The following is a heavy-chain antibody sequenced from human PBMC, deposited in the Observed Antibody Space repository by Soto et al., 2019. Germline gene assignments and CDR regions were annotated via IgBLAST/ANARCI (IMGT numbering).Heavy chain of an antibody. J-gene: IGHJ1*01. Sequence: QVQLQESGPGLVKPSETLSLTCTVSGDSVSSGAYYRSWIRQPPGKGLEWIGYIYHSGTTNYNPSLKSRVTISLDTSKNQFSLKLTSVTAADTAVYYCARSDYGDYRHQHWGQGTLVTVSS. D-gene: IGHD4-17*01. CDR2: IYHSGTT. CDR1: GDSVSSGAYY. V-gene: IGHV4-61*08. CDR3: ARSDYGDYRHQH.